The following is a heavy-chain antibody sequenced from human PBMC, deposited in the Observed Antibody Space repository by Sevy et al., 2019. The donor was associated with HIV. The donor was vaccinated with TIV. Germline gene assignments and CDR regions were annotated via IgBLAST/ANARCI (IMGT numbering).Heavy chain of an antibody. CDR2: ITYSSST. V-gene: IGHV3-23*01. CDR1: GFTFSSYA. D-gene: IGHD3-10*01. J-gene: IGHJ4*02. Sequence: GGSLRLSCAASGFTFSSYAMSWVRQAPGKGLEWVSVITYSSSTYYADSVKGRFTISRDNSKNTLYLQLNSLRAEDTAVYYCAKDRVSGSYYTGDFDYWGQGTLVTVSS. CDR3: AKDRVSGSYYTGDFDY.